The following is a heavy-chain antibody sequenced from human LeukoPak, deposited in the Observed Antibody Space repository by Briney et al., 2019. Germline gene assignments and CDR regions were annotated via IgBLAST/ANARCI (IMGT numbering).Heavy chain of an antibody. Sequence: PGGSLRLSCAASGFTFSSYWMNWVRQAPGKGLEWVANIKQDGSEKYYVDSVKGRFTISRDNAKNSLYLQMNSLRAEDTAVYYCARVQLERVPDYWGQGTLVTVSS. V-gene: IGHV3-7*01. CDR3: ARVQLERVPDY. J-gene: IGHJ4*02. D-gene: IGHD1-1*01. CDR2: IKQDGSEK. CDR1: GFTFSSYW.